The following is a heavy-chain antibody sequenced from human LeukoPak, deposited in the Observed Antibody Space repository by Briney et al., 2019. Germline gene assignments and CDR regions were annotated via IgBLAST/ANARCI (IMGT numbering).Heavy chain of an antibody. D-gene: IGHD3/OR15-3a*01. J-gene: IGHJ4*02. CDR1: GLTFSSYG. V-gene: IGHV3-30*02. CDR2: IRYDGSNK. CDR3: AKDRVFGPSEYYFDY. Sequence: GGSLRLSCAASGLTFSSYGMHWVRQAPGKGLEWGAFIRYDGSNKYYADSVKGRYTISRENSKNTLYLQMNSLRAEDTAVYYCAKDRVFGPSEYYFDYWGQGTLVTVSS.